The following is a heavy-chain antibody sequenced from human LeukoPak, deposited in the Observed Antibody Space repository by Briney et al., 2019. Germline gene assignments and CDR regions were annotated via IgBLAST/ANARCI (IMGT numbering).Heavy chain of an antibody. J-gene: IGHJ6*03. V-gene: IGHV3-33*01. CDR2: IWYDGSNK. Sequence: GGSLRLSCAASGFTFSSYGMHWVRQAPGKGLEWVAVIWYDGSNKYYADSVKGRFTISRDNSKNSLYLQMNSLRAEDTAVYYCTRGGLELPYYMDVWGKGTTITVSS. CDR3: TRGGLELPYYMDV. D-gene: IGHD1-7*01. CDR1: GFTFSSYG.